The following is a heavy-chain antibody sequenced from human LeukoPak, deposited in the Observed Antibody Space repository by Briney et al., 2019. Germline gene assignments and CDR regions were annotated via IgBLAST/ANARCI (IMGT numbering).Heavy chain of an antibody. V-gene: IGHV4-30-2*01. CDR2: IYHSGST. J-gene: IGHJ6*02. CDR1: GVSISSGGYS. CDR3: ARDTPSYGMDV. Sequence: PSQTLSLTCAVSGVSISSGGYSWSWIRQPPGKGLEWIGYIYHSGSTYYNPSLKSRVTISVDRSKNQFSLKLSSVTAADTAVYYCARDTPSYGMDVWGQGTTVTVSS.